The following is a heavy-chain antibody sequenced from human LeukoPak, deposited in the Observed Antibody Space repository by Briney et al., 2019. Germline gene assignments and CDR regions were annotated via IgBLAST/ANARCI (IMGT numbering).Heavy chain of an antibody. J-gene: IGHJ4*02. Sequence: GGSLRLSCAASGFTFSNAWMSWVRQAPGKGLEWVGRIKGKTDGGTTDYAASVKGRFTISRDDSKNTLYLQMNSLKTEDTAVYCCTTLAAGSYWGQGTLVTVSS. CDR1: GFTFSNAW. V-gene: IGHV3-15*01. D-gene: IGHD6-13*01. CDR2: IKGKTDGGTT. CDR3: TTLAAGSY.